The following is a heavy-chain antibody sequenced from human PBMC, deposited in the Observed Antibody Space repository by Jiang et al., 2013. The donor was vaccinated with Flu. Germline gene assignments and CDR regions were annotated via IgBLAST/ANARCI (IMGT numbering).Heavy chain of an antibody. D-gene: IGHD3-10*01. CDR3: ARELYSYGTVDF. J-gene: IGHJ4*02. CDR2: VGPFNGDT. V-gene: IGHV1-18*04. CDR1: GYSFTAYG. Sequence: GAEVKKPGASVKVSCKTSGYSFTAYGISWIRQAPGQGLEWLGWVGPFNGDTKTAQHLHGRVSMTTDTSTATAYLELRSLRFDDTAVYFCARELYSYGTVDFWGQGALVTVSS.